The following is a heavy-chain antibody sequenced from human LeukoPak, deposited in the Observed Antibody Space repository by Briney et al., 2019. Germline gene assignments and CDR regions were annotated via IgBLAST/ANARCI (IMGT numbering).Heavy chain of an antibody. J-gene: IGHJ4*02. CDR3: AKDDGLAAAGTSFDY. CDR2: ISWNSGSI. CDR1: GFTFDDYA. V-gene: IGHV3-9*01. Sequence: GGSLRLSCAASGFTFDDYAMHWVRQAPGKGLEWVSGISWNSGSIGYADSVKGRFTISRDNAKNSLYLQMNSLRAEDTAVYYCAKDDGLAAAGTSFDYWGQGTLVTVSS. D-gene: IGHD6-13*01.